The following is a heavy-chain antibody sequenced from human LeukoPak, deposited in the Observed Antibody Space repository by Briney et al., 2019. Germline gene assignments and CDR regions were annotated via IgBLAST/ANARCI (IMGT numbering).Heavy chain of an antibody. V-gene: IGHV1-46*01. J-gene: IGHJ4*02. CDR3: ARDQEGFDY. CDR2: IYPRDGST. Sequence: ASVKVSCKASGYTFTSNYIHWVRQAPGQGLEWMGMIYPRDGSTSYAQEFQGRVTMTRDTSTSTVHMELSGLRSEDTAVYYCARDQEGFDYWGQGTLVTVSS. CDR1: GYTFTSNY.